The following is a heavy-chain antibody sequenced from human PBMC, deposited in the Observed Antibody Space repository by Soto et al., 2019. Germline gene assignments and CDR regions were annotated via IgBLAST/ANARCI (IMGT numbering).Heavy chain of an antibody. CDR1: GGSISSSSYY. D-gene: IGHD6-13*01. V-gene: IGHV4-39*01. Sequence: SETLSLTCTVSGGSISSSSYYWGWIRQPPGKGLEWIGSIYYSGSTYYNPSLKSRVTISVDTSKNQFSLKLSSVTAADTAVYYCARRPLRYSSSWYYFDYWGQGTLVTVSS. CDR3: ARRPLRYSSSWYYFDY. J-gene: IGHJ4*02. CDR2: IYYSGST.